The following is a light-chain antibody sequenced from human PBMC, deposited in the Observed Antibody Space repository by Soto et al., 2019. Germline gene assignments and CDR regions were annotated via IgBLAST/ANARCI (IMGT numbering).Light chain of an antibody. Sequence: IQMTQSPSTVSASVGDSVTISCRASQPVNTFLAWYQQKPGGAPKVVIFDASNLGSGVPSRFSGSGFGTEFTLSITSLQPDDFATYYCQQYKNYSSSFGQGTKLEIK. CDR1: QPVNTF. CDR2: DAS. CDR3: QQYKNYSSS. V-gene: IGKV1-5*01. J-gene: IGKJ2*03.